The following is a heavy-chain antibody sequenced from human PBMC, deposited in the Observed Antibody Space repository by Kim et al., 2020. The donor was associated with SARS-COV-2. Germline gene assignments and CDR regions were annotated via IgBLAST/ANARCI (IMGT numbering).Heavy chain of an antibody. Sequence: GGSLRLSCAASGFTFSSYSMNWVRQAPGKGLEWVSSISSSSSYIYYADSVKGRFTISRDNAKNSLYLQMNSLRAEDTAVYYCARAPYYYGSYDAFDIWGQGTMVTVSS. D-gene: IGHD3-10*01. V-gene: IGHV3-21*01. CDR1: GFTFSSYS. CDR3: ARAPYYYGSYDAFDI. J-gene: IGHJ3*02. CDR2: ISSSSSYI.